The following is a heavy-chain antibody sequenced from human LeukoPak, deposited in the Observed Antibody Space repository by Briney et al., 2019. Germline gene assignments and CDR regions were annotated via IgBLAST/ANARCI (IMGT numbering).Heavy chain of an antibody. D-gene: IGHD3-10*01. J-gene: IGHJ4*02. V-gene: IGHV3-23*01. CDR3: AKGALGTFYSHFDS. Sequence: GGSLRLSCAASGFTFSSYALNWVRQAPGKGLEWVSAVFGSGGNTYYADSVKGRFTISRENSSNTLYLQMSSLRAEDAAIYYCAKGALGTFYSHFDSWGQGTLVTVSS. CDR2: VFGSGGNT. CDR1: GFTFSSYA.